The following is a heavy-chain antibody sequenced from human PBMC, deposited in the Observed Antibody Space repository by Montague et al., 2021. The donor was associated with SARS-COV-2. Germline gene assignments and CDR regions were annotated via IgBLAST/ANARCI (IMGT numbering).Heavy chain of an antibody. V-gene: IGHV4-39*01. CDR1: GGSISSSSHY. CDR2: IYYSGST. J-gene: IGHJ6*03. Sequence: SETLSLTCTVSGGSISSSSHYRGWIRQPPGKGLEWIGSIYYSGSTYYNPSLKSRVTISVDTSKNQFSLKLSSVTAADTAVFYCARHSGDYTIFGVVIYYMDVWGKGTTVTVSS. CDR3: ARHSGDYTIFGVVIYYMDV. D-gene: IGHD3-3*01.